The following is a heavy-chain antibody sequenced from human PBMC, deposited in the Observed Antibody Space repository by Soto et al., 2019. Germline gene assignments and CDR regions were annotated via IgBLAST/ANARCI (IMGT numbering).Heavy chain of an antibody. CDR3: ARDRGGLLAGYYYGMDV. CDR2: IYYSGST. Sequence: SETLSLTCTVSGGSISSGGYYWSWIRQHPGKGLEWIGYIYYSGSTYYNPSLKSRVTISVDTSKNQFSLKLSSVTAADTAVYYCARDRGGLLAGYYYGMDVWGQGTTVTVSS. J-gene: IGHJ6*02. D-gene: IGHD2-15*01. V-gene: IGHV4-31*03. CDR1: GGSISSGGYY.